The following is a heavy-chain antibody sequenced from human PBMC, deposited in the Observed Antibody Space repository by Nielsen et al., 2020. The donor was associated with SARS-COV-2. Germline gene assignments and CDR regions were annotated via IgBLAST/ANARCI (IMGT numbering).Heavy chain of an antibody. CDR3: ATSSAAAPSNWFDP. D-gene: IGHD6-13*01. J-gene: IGHJ5*02. CDR2: SSPFNGHT. V-gene: IGHV1-18*04. Sequence: ASVKVSCKASGYSFSDYYISWVRQAPGQGLEWMGWSSPFNGHTKYAQSFQGRVTMTEDTSTDTAYMELSSLRSEDTAVYYCATSSAAAPSNWFDPWGQGTLLTVSS. CDR1: GYSFSDYY.